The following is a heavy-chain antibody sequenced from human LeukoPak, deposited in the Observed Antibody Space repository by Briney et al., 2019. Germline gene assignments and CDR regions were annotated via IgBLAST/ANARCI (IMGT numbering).Heavy chain of an antibody. Sequence: SETLSLTCTVSGGSISSSSYYWGWIRQPPGKGLEWIGSIYYSGSTYYNPSLKSRVTISVDTSKNQFPLKLSSVTAADTAVYYCARVAAAPDAFDIWGQGTMVTVSS. CDR2: IYYSGST. CDR3: ARVAAAPDAFDI. J-gene: IGHJ3*02. CDR1: GGSISSSSYY. V-gene: IGHV4-39*06. D-gene: IGHD6-13*01.